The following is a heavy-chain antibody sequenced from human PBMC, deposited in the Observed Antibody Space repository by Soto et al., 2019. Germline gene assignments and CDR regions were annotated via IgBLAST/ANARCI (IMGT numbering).Heavy chain of an antibody. CDR2: IYPGDSDT. D-gene: IGHD2-2*01. CDR3: ARRRYCSSTSCFYYMDV. CDR1: GYSFTSYW. V-gene: IGHV5-51*01. J-gene: IGHJ6*03. Sequence: PGESLKISCQGSGYSFTSYWIGWVRQMPGKGLEWMGIIYPGDSDTRYSPSFQGQVTISADKSISTAYLQWSSLKASDTAMYYCARRRYCSSTSCFYYMDVWGKGTTVTVSS.